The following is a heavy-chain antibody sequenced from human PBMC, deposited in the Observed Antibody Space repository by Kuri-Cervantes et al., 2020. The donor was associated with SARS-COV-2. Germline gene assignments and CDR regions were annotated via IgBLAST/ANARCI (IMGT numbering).Heavy chain of an antibody. CDR2: ISSSGSTI. D-gene: IGHD1-26*01. V-gene: IGHV3-11*04. Sequence: GGSLRLSCTGSGFTFSDHYMDWVRRAPGKGLEWVSYISSSGSTIYYADSVKGRFTISRDNAKNSLYLQMNSLRAEDTAVYYCATDLGQTVGATYYYYYMDVWGKGTTVTVSS. CDR1: GFTFSDHY. CDR3: ATDLGQTVGATYYYYYMDV. J-gene: IGHJ6*03.